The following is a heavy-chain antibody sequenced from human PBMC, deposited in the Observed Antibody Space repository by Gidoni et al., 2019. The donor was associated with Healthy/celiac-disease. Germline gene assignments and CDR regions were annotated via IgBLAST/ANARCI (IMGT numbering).Heavy chain of an antibody. CDR3: ARGYSSSWYWFDP. D-gene: IGHD6-13*01. Sequence: QVHPAQSGAEVKKPGASVQVSCKASGYPFTSYNLHWVRQAPGQGLEWMGIINPRGGSTSYEQKFQGRVTMTRDTSTSTVYMELSSLRSEDTAVYYCARGYSSSWYWFDPWGQGTLVTVSS. CDR2: INPRGGST. V-gene: IGHV1-46*01. CDR1: GYPFTSYN. J-gene: IGHJ5*02.